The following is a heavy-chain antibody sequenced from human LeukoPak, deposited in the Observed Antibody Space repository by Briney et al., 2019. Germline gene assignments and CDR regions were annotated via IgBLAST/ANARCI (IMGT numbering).Heavy chain of an antibody. CDR1: GFTFSLYA. D-gene: IGHD4-17*01. CDR3: TKDPNGDYVGAFDF. Sequence: GGSLRLSCAASGFTFSLYAVHWVRQAPGKGLQWLAVIAADGKKQFYTDSVKGRFTISRDNSNNSLFLQMDSLTPEDTAVYYCTKDPNGDYVGAFDFWGQGTMVTVSS. J-gene: IGHJ3*01. CDR2: IAADGKKQ. V-gene: IGHV3-30*04.